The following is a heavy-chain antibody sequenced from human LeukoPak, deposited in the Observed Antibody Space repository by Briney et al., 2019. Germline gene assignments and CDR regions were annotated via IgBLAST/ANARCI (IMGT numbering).Heavy chain of an antibody. CDR2: MNPNSGNT. V-gene: IGHV1-8*01. CDR3: ARVTRRGSSWYSYFDY. D-gene: IGHD6-13*01. J-gene: IGHJ4*02. Sequence: GASVKVSCKASGYTFTSYDINWVRQAPGQGLEWMGWMNPNSGNTGYAQKFQGRVTMTRNTSISTAYMELSSLRSDDTAVYYCARVTRRGSSWYSYFDYWGQGTLVTVSS. CDR1: GYTFTSYD.